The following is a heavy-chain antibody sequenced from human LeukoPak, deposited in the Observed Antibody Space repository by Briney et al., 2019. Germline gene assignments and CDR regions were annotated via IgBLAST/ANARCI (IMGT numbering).Heavy chain of an antibody. Sequence: SETLSLTCTVSGGSISSSSDYWGWIRQPPGKGLEWIGSIYYSGSTYYNPSLNSRVTLSVDTSHNQLSLRLSSVTAADTAVYYCARGATYDSGWPYFDYWGEGTPVSVSS. CDR3: ARGATYDSGWPYFDY. V-gene: IGHV4-39*07. CDR1: GGSISSSSDY. D-gene: IGHD6-19*01. CDR2: IYYSGST. J-gene: IGHJ4*01.